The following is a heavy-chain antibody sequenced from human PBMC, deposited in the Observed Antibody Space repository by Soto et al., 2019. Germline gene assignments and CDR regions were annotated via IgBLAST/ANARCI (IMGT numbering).Heavy chain of an antibody. J-gene: IGHJ6*02. CDR1: GFTFSTFA. Sequence: PGGSLRLSCAASGFTFSTFAMSWVRQAPGKGLEWVSAISGSGDNTYYADSVKGRFTISRDNSKNTLFLQMNSLRAEDTAVYYCATRRDAGNYYYDMDVWGQGTTVTVSS. V-gene: IGHV3-23*01. CDR2: ISGSGDNT. CDR3: ATRRDAGNYYYDMDV. D-gene: IGHD2-2*01.